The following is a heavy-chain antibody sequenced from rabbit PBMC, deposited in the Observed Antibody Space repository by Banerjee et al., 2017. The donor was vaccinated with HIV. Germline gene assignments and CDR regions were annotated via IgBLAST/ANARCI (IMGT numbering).Heavy chain of an antibody. J-gene: IGHJ4*01. V-gene: IGHV1S40*01. CDR3: ARDRLAGYFFDL. D-gene: IGHD4-1*01. CDR2: IYTGNGYT. Sequence: QSLEESGGDLVKPGASLTLTCTASGLDFSSSYWICWVRQAPGKGLEWIACIYTGNGYTFYASWVKSRFTITKTSSTTVTLQMTSLTAADTATYFCARDRLAGYFFDLWGQGTLVTVS. CDR1: GLDFSSSYW.